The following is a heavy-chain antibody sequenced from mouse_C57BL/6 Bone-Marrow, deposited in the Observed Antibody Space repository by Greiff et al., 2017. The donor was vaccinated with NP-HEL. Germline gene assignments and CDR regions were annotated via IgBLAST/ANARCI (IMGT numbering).Heavy chain of an antibody. CDR2: ISSGSSTL. CDR1: GFTFSDYV. V-gene: IGHV5-17*01. J-gene: IGHJ2*01. CDR3: ARTLYGRAGYFDY. D-gene: IGHD1-1*01. Sequence: EVKLVESGGGLVQPGGSLKLSCAASGFTFSDYVMHWVRQAPEKGLEWVAYISSGSSTLSYADTVKGRFTISRDNAKNTLFLQMTSLRSEDTAMYYCARTLYGRAGYFDYWGQGTTLTVSS.